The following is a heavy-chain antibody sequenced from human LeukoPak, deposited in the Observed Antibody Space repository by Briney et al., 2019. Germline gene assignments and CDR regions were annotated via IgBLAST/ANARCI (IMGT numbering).Heavy chain of an antibody. D-gene: IGHD6-6*01. CDR1: GYTFTSYD. CDR3: ARGIAARRGARFDY. Sequence: GASVKVSCKASGYTFTSYDINWVRQATGQGLEWMGWMSPNSGNTGYEQKFQGRVTMTRNTSISTAYMELSSLRSKDTAVYYCARGIAARRGARFDYWGQGTLVTVSS. J-gene: IGHJ4*02. CDR2: MSPNSGNT. V-gene: IGHV1-8*01.